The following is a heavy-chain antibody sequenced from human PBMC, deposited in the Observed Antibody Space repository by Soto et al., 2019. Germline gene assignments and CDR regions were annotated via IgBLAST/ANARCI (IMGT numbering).Heavy chain of an antibody. D-gene: IGHD2-2*01. Sequence: PXESLSLSCAASGLTFSDACMTWVRQAPGKGLEWVGRVKSKTDGGTTDYAAPVKGRFTISRDDSKNTLSLQMNSLKTEDTAVYYCTTENIVVVTGAHYYYNYGMDVWGQGTTVTVSS. J-gene: IGHJ6*02. CDR2: VKSKTDGGTT. CDR1: GLTFSDAC. CDR3: TTENIVVVTGAHYYYNYGMDV. V-gene: IGHV3-15*01.